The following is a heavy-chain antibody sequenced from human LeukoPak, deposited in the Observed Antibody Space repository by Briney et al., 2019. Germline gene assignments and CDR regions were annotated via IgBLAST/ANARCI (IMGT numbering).Heavy chain of an antibody. CDR3: ANYGGTYWYYFDY. J-gene: IGHJ4*02. CDR1: GFTFSSYA. CDR2: ISGSGGST. D-gene: IGHD1-26*01. Sequence: GGSLRLSCAASGFTFSSYAMSWVRQAPGKGLEWVSAISGSGGSTYYADSVKGRFTISRDNSKSTLYLQMNSLRADDTAAYYCANYGGTYWYYFDYWGQGTLVIVSS. V-gene: IGHV3-23*01.